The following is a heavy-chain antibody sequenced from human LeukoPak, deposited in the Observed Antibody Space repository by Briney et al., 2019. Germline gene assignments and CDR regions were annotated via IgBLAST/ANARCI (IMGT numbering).Heavy chain of an antibody. CDR3: AVQLWYGNWFDP. J-gene: IGHJ5*02. V-gene: IGHV4-38-2*02. CDR1: GYSISSGYY. D-gene: IGHD5-18*01. Sequence: PSETLSLTCTVPGYSISSGYYWGWIRQPPGKGLEWIGSIYHSGSTYYNPSLKSRVTISVDTSKNQFSLKLSSVTAADTAVYYCAVQLWYGNWFDPWGQGTLVTVSS. CDR2: IYHSGST.